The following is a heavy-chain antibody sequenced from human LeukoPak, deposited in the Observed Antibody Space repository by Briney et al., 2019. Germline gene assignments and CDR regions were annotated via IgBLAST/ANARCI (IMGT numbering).Heavy chain of an antibody. CDR3: ARVGKGHNYFDY. J-gene: IGHJ4*02. D-gene: IGHD1-14*01. Sequence: PSETLSLTCTVSGGSIRSGSYYWSWIRQPAGKGLEWIGRIYSSGITNYNPSLKSRVTISVDTSKNQFSLKLSSVTAADTAVYYCARVGKGHNYFDYWGQGTLVTVSS. V-gene: IGHV4-61*02. CDR1: GGSIRSGSYY. CDR2: IYSSGIT.